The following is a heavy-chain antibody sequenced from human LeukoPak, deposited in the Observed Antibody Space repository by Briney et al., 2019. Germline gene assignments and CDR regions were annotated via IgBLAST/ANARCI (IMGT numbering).Heavy chain of an antibody. V-gene: IGHV4-34*01. Sequence: SETLSLTCAVYGGSFSGYYWSWIRQPPGKGLEWIGEINHSGSTNYNPSLKSRVIISVDTSKNQFSLKLSSVTAADTAVYYCARRRGYSYGYDYYMDVWGKGTTVTVSS. D-gene: IGHD5-18*01. CDR3: ARRRGYSYGYDYYMDV. CDR2: INHSGST. J-gene: IGHJ6*03. CDR1: GGSFSGYY.